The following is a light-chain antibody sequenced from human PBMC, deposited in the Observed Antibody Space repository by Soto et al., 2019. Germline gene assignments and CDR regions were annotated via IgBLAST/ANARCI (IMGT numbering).Light chain of an antibody. V-gene: IGLV2-23*02. J-gene: IGLJ1*01. CDR1: CSDVGAYNL. Sequence: QSVLTQPASVSGSPGQSITISCAGTCSDVGAYNLVSWYQQHPGKAPKLIICEVSTRPSGISNRFSGSKSGDTASLTISGLQAEDEADYFCCSYAGTVAYVFGTGTKVTVL. CDR2: EVS. CDR3: CSYAGTVAYV.